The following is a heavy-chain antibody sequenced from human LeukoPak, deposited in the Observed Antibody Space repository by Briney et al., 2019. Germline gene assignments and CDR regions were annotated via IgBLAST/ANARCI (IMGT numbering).Heavy chain of an antibody. Sequence: ASETLSLTCTVSGGSISSYYWSWIRQPPGKGLEWIGYIYYSGSTNYNPSLKSRVTISVDTSKNQLSLKLSSVTAADTAVYYCARGMYYYDSSGYYYDPSEYFQHWGQGTLVTVSS. D-gene: IGHD3-22*01. CDR1: GGSISSYY. J-gene: IGHJ1*01. CDR2: IYYSGST. CDR3: ARGMYYYDSSGYYYDPSEYFQH. V-gene: IGHV4-59*01.